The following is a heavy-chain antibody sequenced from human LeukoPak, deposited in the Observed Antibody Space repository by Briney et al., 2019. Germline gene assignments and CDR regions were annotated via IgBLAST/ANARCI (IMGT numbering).Heavy chain of an antibody. D-gene: IGHD3-9*01. CDR2: IYHSGST. J-gene: IGHJ6*02. V-gene: IGHV4-4*02. CDR1: GGSISSSNW. Sequence: SGTLSLTCAVSGGSISSSNWWSWVRQPPGKGLEWIGEIYHSGSTNYNPSLKSRVTISVDKSKNQFSLKLSSVTAADTAVYYCARDNLDILTGYYGYYGMDVWGQGTTVTVSS. CDR3: ARDNLDILTGYYGYYGMDV.